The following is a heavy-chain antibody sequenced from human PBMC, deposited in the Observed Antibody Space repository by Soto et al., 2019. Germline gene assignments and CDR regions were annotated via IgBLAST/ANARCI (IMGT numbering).Heavy chain of an antibody. J-gene: IGHJ6*02. CDR1: GYNFATDW. CDR3: AGYWHIYSLNYYRGMDV. D-gene: IGHD1-26*01. Sequence: PGESLKISCKGSGYNFATDWIGWVRQMPGKGLECMGIIYPADSDTRYSPSFQGQVTISADKSISTAYLQWSSLKASDTAMYYCAGYWHIYSLNYYRGMDVWGQGTTVTAP. V-gene: IGHV5-51*01. CDR2: IYPADSDT.